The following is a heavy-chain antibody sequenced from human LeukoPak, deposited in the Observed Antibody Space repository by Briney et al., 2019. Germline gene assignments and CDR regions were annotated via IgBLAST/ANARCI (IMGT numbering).Heavy chain of an antibody. J-gene: IGHJ4*02. CDR2: ISYSGRT. V-gene: IGHV4-59*01. Sequence: KPSATLSLTGTVSGGSISSYYWSWIRQPPGKGLEWIGYISYSGRTNYNPSLKSRVTISVDTSKNQFSLRLSSVTAADTAVYYCARKTGDLYYFDYWGQGTLVTVSS. D-gene: IGHD7-27*01. CDR1: GGSISSYY. CDR3: ARKTGDLYYFDY.